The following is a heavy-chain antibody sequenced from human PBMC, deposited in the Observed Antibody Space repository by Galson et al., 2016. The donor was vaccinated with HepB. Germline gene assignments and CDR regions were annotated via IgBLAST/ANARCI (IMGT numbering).Heavy chain of an antibody. Sequence: PALVKPTQTLTLTCSVSGFSLNSRGVGVAWVRQPPGKALEWLALIYWDDDRHYSPSLKRRLTIPKATSKNQVVLTMTNIDPVDTATYFCARTLGYYGYYAPLYAWGQRTLVTFSS. CDR2: IYWDDDR. CDR3: ARTLGYYGYYAPLYA. J-gene: IGHJ5*02. D-gene: IGHD4-17*01. V-gene: IGHV2-5*02. CDR1: GFSLNSRGVG.